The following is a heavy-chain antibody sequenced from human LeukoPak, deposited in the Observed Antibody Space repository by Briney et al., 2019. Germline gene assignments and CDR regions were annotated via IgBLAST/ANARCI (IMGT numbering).Heavy chain of an antibody. CDR3: ASAPGYYDSSGYQGYFDY. CDR1: GGSISSSSYY. D-gene: IGHD3-22*01. J-gene: IGHJ4*02. Sequence: SETLSLTCTVSGGSISSSSYYWGWIRQPPGKGLEWIGSIYYSGSTNYNPSLKSRVTISVDTSKNQFSLKLSSVTAADTAVYYCASAPGYYDSSGYQGYFDYWGQGTLVTVSS. V-gene: IGHV4-39*07. CDR2: IYYSGST.